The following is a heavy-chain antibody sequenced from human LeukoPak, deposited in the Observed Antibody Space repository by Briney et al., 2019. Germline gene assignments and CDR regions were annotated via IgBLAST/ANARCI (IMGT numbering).Heavy chain of an antibody. CDR2: LWYDGNNR. J-gene: IGHJ5*02. D-gene: IGHD3-10*01. CDR1: GFTFSSYD. Sequence: GGSLRLSCAASGFTFSSYDMHWVRQAPGKGLEWVAVLWYDGNNRYYADSVKGRFTISRDNSKNTLYLQMNILRTEDTAVYYCAKEGTPQVSTWYDLWGQGTQVIVPS. CDR3: AKEGTPQVSTWYDL. V-gene: IGHV3-30*02.